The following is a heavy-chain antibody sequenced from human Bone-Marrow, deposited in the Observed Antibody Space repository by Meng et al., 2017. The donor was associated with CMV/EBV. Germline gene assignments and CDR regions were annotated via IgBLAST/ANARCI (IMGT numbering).Heavy chain of an antibody. CDR2: INPSGDST. CDR3: ARGGGGNSFGWFDP. J-gene: IGHJ5*02. D-gene: IGHD4-23*01. CDR1: GYTFSSYN. Sequence: ASVKVSCKAPGYTFSSYNMHWVRQAPGQGLEWMGIINPSGDSTTYAQKFQGRVTMTRDTSTSTVYMELSSLRSEDTAVYYCARGGGGNSFGWFDPRGQGTRVTGSS. V-gene: IGHV1-46*01.